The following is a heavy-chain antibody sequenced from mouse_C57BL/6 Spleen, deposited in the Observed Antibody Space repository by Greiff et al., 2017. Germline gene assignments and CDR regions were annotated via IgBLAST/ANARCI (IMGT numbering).Heavy chain of an antibody. CDR2: ISSGGDYI. V-gene: IGHV5-9-1*02. J-gene: IGHJ4*01. CDR3: TRDDYDGGAMDY. Sequence: EVKLVESGEGLVKPGGSLKLSCAASGFTFSSYAMSWVRQTPEKRLEWVAYISSGGDYIYYADTVKGRFTISTDNARNTLYLQMSSLKSEDTAMYYCTRDDYDGGAMDYWGQGTSVTVSS. D-gene: IGHD2-4*01. CDR1: GFTFSSYA.